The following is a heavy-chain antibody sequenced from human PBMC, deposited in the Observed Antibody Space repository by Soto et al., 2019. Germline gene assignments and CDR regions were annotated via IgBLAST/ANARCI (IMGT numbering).Heavy chain of an antibody. CDR2: IYWNDDK. J-gene: IGHJ3*02. CDR1: GFSLTTSDMG. Sequence: SCPTLVNPTQTLTLTCSFSGFSLTTSDMGVGWIRQSPGQALEWLALIYWNDDKRYSPSLKSRLTITKGTSKNQVVLTMTNMDPVDTATYYCAHDYYDSSTYYPHDAFDIWGQGTLVTVSS. D-gene: IGHD3-22*01. V-gene: IGHV2-5*01. CDR3: AHDYYDSSTYYPHDAFDI.